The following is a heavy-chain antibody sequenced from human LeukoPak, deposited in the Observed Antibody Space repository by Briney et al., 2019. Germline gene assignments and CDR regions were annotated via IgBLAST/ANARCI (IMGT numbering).Heavy chain of an antibody. CDR1: GGSITSHNW. D-gene: IGHD1-1*01. V-gene: IGHV4-4*02. J-gene: IGHJ4*02. Sequence: PSGTLSLTCDVSGGSITSHNWWRWVRQTPGEGLGWIGEIHDGGNTDYNTSLESRVTLSVDKSTNPFSLKLYSVTAAETALYYCASHLAVSGTRAFDYWGQGILVTVSS. CDR2: IHDGGNT. CDR3: ASHLAVSGTRAFDY.